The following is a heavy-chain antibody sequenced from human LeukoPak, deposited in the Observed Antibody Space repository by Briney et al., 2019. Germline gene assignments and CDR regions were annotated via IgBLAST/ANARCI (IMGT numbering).Heavy chain of an antibody. J-gene: IGHJ4*02. CDR3: VYMRVGRSFDY. V-gene: IGHV4-39*01. D-gene: IGHD1-26*01. Sequence: SETLSLTCTVSGDSISSSSYYWGWNRQPPGKGLEWIGTIYYSGSTNYNPSLKSRVTISVDTSKNQFSLKLSSVTAADTAMYYCVYMRVGRSFDYWGQGTLVTVSS. CDR1: GDSISSSSYY. CDR2: IYYSGST.